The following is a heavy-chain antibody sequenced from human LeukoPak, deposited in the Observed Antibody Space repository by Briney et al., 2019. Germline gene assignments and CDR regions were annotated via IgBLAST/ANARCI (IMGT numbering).Heavy chain of an antibody. CDR2: INPNSGGT. Sequence: ASVKVSCKASGYTFTGYYMHWVRQAPGQGLEWMGWINPNSGGTNYAQKFQGRVTMTRDTSISTAYMELSRLRSDDTAVYYSATTYSSSFWYFQHWGQGTLVTVSS. D-gene: IGHD6-13*01. J-gene: IGHJ1*01. CDR1: GYTFTGYY. CDR3: ATTYSSSFWYFQH. V-gene: IGHV1-2*02.